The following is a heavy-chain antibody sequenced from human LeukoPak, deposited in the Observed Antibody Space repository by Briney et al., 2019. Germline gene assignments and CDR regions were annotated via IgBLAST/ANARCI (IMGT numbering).Heavy chain of an antibody. CDR1: GCSISSFY. Sequence: VKPSETLSLTCTVSGCSISSFYWSWIRQPPGKGLEWIGYVYYSGSTNYNPSLKSRVTISVDTSKKQFSLKLSSVTAADTAVYYCARERAYCGADCYRYFDYWGQGTLVTVSS. D-gene: IGHD2-21*02. V-gene: IGHV4-59*01. CDR3: ARERAYCGADCYRYFDY. CDR2: VYYSGST. J-gene: IGHJ4*02.